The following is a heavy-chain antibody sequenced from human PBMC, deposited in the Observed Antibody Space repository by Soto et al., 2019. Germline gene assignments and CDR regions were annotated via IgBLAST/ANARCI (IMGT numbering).Heavy chain of an antibody. V-gene: IGHV4-39*01. Sequence: ASETLSLTCTVSGDSMTSSSYYWGWIRQPPGKGLEWIGSIYYSERTSYNSGSTYYSPSLKSRVTISGDTSKSQFSLKLSSVTAADTAVYYCARHSTNWNYNWGQGTLVTVSS. CDR1: GDSMTSSSYY. J-gene: IGHJ4*02. D-gene: IGHD1-7*01. CDR2: IYYSERTSYNSGST. CDR3: ARHSTNWNYN.